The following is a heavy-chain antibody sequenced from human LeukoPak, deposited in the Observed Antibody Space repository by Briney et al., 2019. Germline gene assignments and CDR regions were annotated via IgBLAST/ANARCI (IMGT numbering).Heavy chain of an antibody. J-gene: IGHJ4*02. CDR1: GYTFTGYG. CDR3: ARADRLYHSSGHQY. CDR2: ISAYNGNT. D-gene: IGHD3-22*01. Sequence: ASVKVSCKATGYTFTGYGISWVRQAPGQGLEWMGWISAYNGNTNYAQKLQGRVTMTTDTSTSTAYMELRSLRSDDTAVYYCARADRLYHSSGHQYWGQGTLVTVSS. V-gene: IGHV1-18*01.